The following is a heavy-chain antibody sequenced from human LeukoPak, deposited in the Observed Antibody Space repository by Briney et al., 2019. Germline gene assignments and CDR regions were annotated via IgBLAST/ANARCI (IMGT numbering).Heavy chain of an antibody. D-gene: IGHD3-10*01. CDR1: GYTFTSYG. CDR2: ISAYNGNT. CDR3: ARLVSYYGSGSYYIDY. V-gene: IGHV1-18*01. Sequence: ASVKVSCKASGYTFTSYGISWVRQAPGQGLEWMGWISAYNGNTNYAQKLQGRVTMTTDTSTSTAYMELRSLRSDDTAVYHCARLVSYYGSGSYYIDYWGQGTLVTVSS. J-gene: IGHJ4*02.